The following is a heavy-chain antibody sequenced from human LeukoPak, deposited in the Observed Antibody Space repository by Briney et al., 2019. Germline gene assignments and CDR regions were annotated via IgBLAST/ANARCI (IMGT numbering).Heavy chain of an antibody. CDR3: AKLTLLGYCSGGSCYDRRVFDY. J-gene: IGHJ4*02. V-gene: IGHV3-23*01. CDR1: GFTFNNYD. CDR2: ISGSGGST. D-gene: IGHD2-15*01. Sequence: PGGSLRLSCAASGFTFNNYDMSWVRQAPGKGLEWVSAISGSGGSTYYADSVKGRFTISRDNSKNTLYLQMNSLRAEDTAVYYCAKLTLLGYCSGGSCYDRRVFDYWGQGTLVTVSS.